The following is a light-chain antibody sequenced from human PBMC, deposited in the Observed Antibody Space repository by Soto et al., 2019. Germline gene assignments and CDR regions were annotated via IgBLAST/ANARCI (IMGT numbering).Light chain of an antibody. V-gene: IGKV3-15*01. CDR3: QQYNNWPRT. CDR2: GAS. CDR1: QSVSSN. Sequence: EIVFTQSPVTLSLSPGERATLSCRASQSVSSNLAWYQQKPGQAPGLLIYGASTRATGIPARFSGSGSGTEFTLTISSLQSEDFAVYYCQQYNNWPRTFGQGTKVDIK. J-gene: IGKJ1*01.